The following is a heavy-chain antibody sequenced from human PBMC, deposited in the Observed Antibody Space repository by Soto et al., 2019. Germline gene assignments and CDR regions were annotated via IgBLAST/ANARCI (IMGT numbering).Heavy chain of an antibody. J-gene: IGHJ6*03. CDR3: GGCSFFPCGGYYYYYMDV. D-gene: IGHD2-15*01. CDR2: IIPILGIA. V-gene: IGHV1-69*02. CDR1: GGTFSSYT. Sequence: SLKVSCKASGGTFSSYTISWVRQAPGQGLEWMGRIIPILGIANYAQKFQGRVTITADKSTSTAYMELSSLRSEDTAVYYCGGCSFFPCGGYYYYYMDVWGKGTTVTVSS.